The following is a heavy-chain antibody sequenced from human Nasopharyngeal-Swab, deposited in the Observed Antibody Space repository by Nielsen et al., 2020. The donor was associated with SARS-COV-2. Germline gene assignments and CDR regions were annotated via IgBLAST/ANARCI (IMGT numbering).Heavy chain of an antibody. CDR3: ARETLDNYDLPLGMDV. CDR2: IIPIFGTA. D-gene: IGHD3-3*01. V-gene: IGHV1-69*13. CDR1: GGTFSSYA. J-gene: IGHJ6*02. Sequence: SGKVSCKASGGTFSSYAISWVRQAPGQGLEWMGGIIPIFGTANYAQKFQGRVTITADESTSTAYMELSSLRSEDTAVYYCARETLDNYDLPLGMDVWGQGTTVTV.